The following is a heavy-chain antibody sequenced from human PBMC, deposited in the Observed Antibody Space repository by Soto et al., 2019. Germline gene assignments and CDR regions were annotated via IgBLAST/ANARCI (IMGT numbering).Heavy chain of an antibody. Sequence: GASVKVSCKASGYTFTSYDINWVRQATGQGLEWMGWMNPNSGNTSYAQKFQGRVTMTRDTSTSTVYMELSSLRSEDTAVYYCAREWVKGYDFWSGYYTHDAFDIWGQGTMVTVSS. D-gene: IGHD3-3*01. J-gene: IGHJ3*02. CDR3: AREWVKGYDFWSGYYTHDAFDI. CDR1: GYTFTSYD. CDR2: MNPNSGNT. V-gene: IGHV1-8*01.